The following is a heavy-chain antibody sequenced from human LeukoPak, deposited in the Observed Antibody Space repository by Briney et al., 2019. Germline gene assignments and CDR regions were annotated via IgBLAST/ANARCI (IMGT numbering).Heavy chain of an antibody. D-gene: IGHD3-10*01. J-gene: IGHJ4*02. CDR2: IKNDGSEE. CDR3: ARAIRGSAVDTGDR. CDR1: GFTFSRNW. V-gene: IGHV3-7*01. Sequence: GGSLRLSCAASGFTFSRNWMRSVRQAPGKGLGGVANIKNDGSEEYYVDSVKGRFTISRDNARNSLFLQTNSLTVEDTAVYYCARAIRGSAVDTGDRWGQGTLVTVSS.